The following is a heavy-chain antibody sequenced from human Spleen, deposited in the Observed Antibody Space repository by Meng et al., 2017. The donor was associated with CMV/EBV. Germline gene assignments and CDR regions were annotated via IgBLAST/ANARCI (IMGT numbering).Heavy chain of an antibody. CDR2: IIHSGYT. Sequence: SETLSLTCAVYGESFSPYHWSWIRQPPGQGLEWIGEIIHSGYTNYSPSLKSRLTILVDTTKNQFSLRLTSVTAADTAVYYCARAHTELVISDGSWFDPWGQGTLVTVS. J-gene: IGHJ5*02. V-gene: IGHV4-34*12. CDR3: ARAHTELVISDGSWFDP. D-gene: IGHD2-2*01. CDR1: GESFSPYH.